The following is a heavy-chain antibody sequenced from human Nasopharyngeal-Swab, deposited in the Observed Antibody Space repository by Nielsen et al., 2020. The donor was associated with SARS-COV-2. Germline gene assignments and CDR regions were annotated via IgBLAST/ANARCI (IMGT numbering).Heavy chain of an antibody. V-gene: IGHV4-38-2*02. CDR2: IYHSGST. D-gene: IGHD3-10*01. CDR3: ASTPLFYYGSGSYYTD. Sequence: SETLSLTCTVSGYSISSGYYWGWIRQHPGKGLEWIGSIYHSGSTYYNPSLKSRVTISVDTSKNQFSLKLSSVTAADTAVYYCASTPLFYYGSGSYYTDWGQGTLVTVSS. J-gene: IGHJ4*02. CDR1: GYSISSGYY.